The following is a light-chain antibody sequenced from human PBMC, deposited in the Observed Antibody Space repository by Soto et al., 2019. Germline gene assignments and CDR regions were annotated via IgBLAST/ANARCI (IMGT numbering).Light chain of an antibody. CDR1: SSDVGNYNS. V-gene: IGLV2-14*03. CDR2: EVT. Sequence: QSALTQPASVSGSPGQSITIPCTGTSSDVGNYNSVSWYQQHPGKVPKLIIYEVTTRPSGVFNRFSGSKSGNTASLTISGLQAEDDADYYCSSYRSGNTLVFGSGTKVTVL. CDR3: SSYRSGNTLV. J-gene: IGLJ6*01.